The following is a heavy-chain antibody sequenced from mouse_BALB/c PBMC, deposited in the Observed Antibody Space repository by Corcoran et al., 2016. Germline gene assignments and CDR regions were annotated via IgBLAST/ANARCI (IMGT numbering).Heavy chain of an antibody. J-gene: IGHJ2*01. CDR3: GRSREGNYVVY. V-gene: IGHV14-3*02. Sequence: EVQLQQSGAELVKPGASVKLSCTASGFNIKDTYMHWVKQRPEQGLEWIGRIDPANGSTKYDPKFQGKATMTADTSSNKVYLQLSSLTSEATAVYYCGRSREGNYVVYWGQGTTLTLSS. D-gene: IGHD2-1*01. CDR1: GFNIKDTY. CDR2: IDPANGST.